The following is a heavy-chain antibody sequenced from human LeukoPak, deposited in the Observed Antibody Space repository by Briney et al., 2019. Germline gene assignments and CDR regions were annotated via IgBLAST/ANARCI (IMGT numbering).Heavy chain of an antibody. D-gene: IGHD2-15*01. CDR3: AKDLSGSFDY. J-gene: IGHJ4*02. V-gene: IGHV3-23*01. CDR1: GFTFSSYA. Sequence: GGSLRLSCAASGFTFSSYATSWVRQAPGKGLEWVSAISGSGGGGSTYYADSVKGRFTISRDNSRNTLFLQLNSLRAEDTAVYYCAKDLSGSFDYWGQGTLVTVSS. CDR2: ISGSGGGGST.